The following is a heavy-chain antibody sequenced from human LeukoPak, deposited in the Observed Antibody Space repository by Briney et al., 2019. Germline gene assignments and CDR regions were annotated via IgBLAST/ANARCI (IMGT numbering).Heavy chain of an antibody. V-gene: IGHV3-23*01. CDR3: ARGAYYYED. J-gene: IGHJ4*02. CDR2: ISGGGTSA. D-gene: IGHD3-22*01. CDR1: GFTFSASA. Sequence: GGSLRLSCAASGFTFSASAMTWVRQAPGKGLEWVSTISGGGTSANYADSVKGRFTISRDNAKNSLYLQMNSLRAEDTAVYYCARGAYYYEDWGQGTLVTVSS.